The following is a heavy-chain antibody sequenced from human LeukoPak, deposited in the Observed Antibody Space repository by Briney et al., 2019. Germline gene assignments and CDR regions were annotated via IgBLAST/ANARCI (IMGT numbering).Heavy chain of an antibody. Sequence: GESLKISCKGSGYNFTNSWIGWVRQMPGKGLEWMGLIYPGDSDTRYSPSFQGQVTISADKSISTAYLQWSSLKASDTAMYYCGANYYGDWFDPWGQGTLVTVSS. CDR1: GYNFTNSW. J-gene: IGHJ5*02. D-gene: IGHD3-10*01. CDR3: GANYYGDWFDP. CDR2: IYPGDSDT. V-gene: IGHV5-51*01.